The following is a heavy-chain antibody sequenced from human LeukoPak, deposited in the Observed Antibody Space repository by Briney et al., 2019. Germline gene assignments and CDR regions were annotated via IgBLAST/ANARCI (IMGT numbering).Heavy chain of an antibody. V-gene: IGHV6-1*01. CDR2: TYYRSKWYN. CDR1: GDSVSSKNGT. Sequence: SQTLSLTCVVSGDSVSSKNGTGNWICRSPARGLKWLGGTYYRSKWYNDYAESMEGRMTISQDTSKNQYSLHLNSVTPDDTAVYYCARDFGTTGWHTFDYWGQGTLVTVSS. D-gene: IGHD6-19*01. CDR3: ARDFGTTGWHTFDY. J-gene: IGHJ4*02.